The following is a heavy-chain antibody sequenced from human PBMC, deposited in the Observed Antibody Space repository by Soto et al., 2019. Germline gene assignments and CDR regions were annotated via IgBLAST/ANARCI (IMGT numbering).Heavy chain of an antibody. D-gene: IGHD2-15*01. Sequence: KPSETLSLTCTVSGGSISSYYWSWIRQPPGKGLEWIGYIYYSGSTNYNPSLKSRVTISVDTSKNQFSLKLSSVTAADTAVYYCARDDQWGYCSGGSCYGHYYYGMDVWGQGTTVTVSS. CDR3: ARDDQWGYCSGGSCYGHYYYGMDV. V-gene: IGHV4-59*12. CDR2: IYYSGST. CDR1: GGSISSYY. J-gene: IGHJ6*02.